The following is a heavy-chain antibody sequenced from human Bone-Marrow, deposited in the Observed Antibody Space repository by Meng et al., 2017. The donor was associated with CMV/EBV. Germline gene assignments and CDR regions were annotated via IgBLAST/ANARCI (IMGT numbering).Heavy chain of an antibody. CDR1: GGTFSSYA. V-gene: IGHV1-69*05. D-gene: IGHD5/OR15-5a*01. CDR3: ASPRVLSRLSTKGYYYYGMDV. CDR2: IIPIFGTA. J-gene: IGHJ6*02. Sequence: SVKVSCKASGGTFSSYAISWVRQAPGQGLEWMGGIIPIFGTANYAQKFQGRVTITTDESTSTAYMELSSLRSEDTAVYYCASPRVLSRLSTKGYYYYGMDVWGQGTTVTVSS.